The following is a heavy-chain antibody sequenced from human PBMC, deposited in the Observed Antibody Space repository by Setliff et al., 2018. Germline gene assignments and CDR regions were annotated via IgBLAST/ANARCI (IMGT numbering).Heavy chain of an antibody. CDR1: GFSFSSYG. D-gene: IGHD3-3*01. J-gene: IGHJ5*02. Sequence: GSLRLSCAASGFSFSSYGMNWVRQAPEKGLEWVSYISSSSSTIYYADSVKGRFTISRDNAKNSLYLQMSDLRAEDTAVYYCAKDFWSGYVSYLDPWGQGTLVTVSS. CDR2: ISSSSSTI. CDR3: AKDFWSGYVSYLDP. V-gene: IGHV3-48*01.